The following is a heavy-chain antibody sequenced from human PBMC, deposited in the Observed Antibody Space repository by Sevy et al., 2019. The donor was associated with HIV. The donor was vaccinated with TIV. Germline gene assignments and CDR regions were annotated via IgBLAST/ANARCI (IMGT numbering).Heavy chain of an antibody. CDR3: TTDVPDAKPQIDY. CDR1: GFTFSNAW. J-gene: IGHJ4*02. V-gene: IGHV3-15*01. CDR2: IKSKSEGGTT. D-gene: IGHD2-2*02. Sequence: GGSLRLSCGASGFTFSNAWMTWVRQAPGKGLEWVGRIKSKSEGGTTDYAAPVKGRFTISRDDSKNTLFLEMNSLKSEDTAVYYCTTDVPDAKPQIDYWGQGTLVTVSS.